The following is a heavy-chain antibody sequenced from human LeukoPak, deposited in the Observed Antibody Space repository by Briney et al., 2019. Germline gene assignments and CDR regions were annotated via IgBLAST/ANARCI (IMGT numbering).Heavy chain of an antibody. D-gene: IGHD3-22*01. Sequence: GASVKVSCKASGYTFTSYAMHWVRQAPGQGLEWMGWINTNTGNPTYAQGFTGRFVFSLDTSVSTAYLQISSLKAEDTAVYYCAREWLIADSSGYYPDYWGQGTLVTVSS. CDR1: GYTFTSYA. CDR2: INTNTGNP. CDR3: AREWLIADSSGYYPDY. V-gene: IGHV7-4-1*02. J-gene: IGHJ4*02.